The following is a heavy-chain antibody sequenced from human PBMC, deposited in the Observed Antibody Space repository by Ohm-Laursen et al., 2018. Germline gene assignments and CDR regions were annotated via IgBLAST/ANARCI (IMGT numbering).Heavy chain of an antibody. CDR3: AREGVLGGLDP. Sequence: SLRLSCAASGFTFSSYWMTWVRQAPGKGLVWVSRVHIVENKVGYADSVKGRFTISRDNAKNTVYLQMNSLRAEDTAVYYCAREGVLGGLDPWGQGTLVTVSS. V-gene: IGHV3-74*01. CDR1: GFTFSSYW. D-gene: IGHD3-16*01. J-gene: IGHJ5*02. CDR2: VHIVENKV.